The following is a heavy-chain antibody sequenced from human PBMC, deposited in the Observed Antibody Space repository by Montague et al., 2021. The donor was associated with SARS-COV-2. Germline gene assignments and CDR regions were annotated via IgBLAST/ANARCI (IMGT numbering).Heavy chain of an antibody. V-gene: IGHV3-20*04. D-gene: IGHD2-2*01. J-gene: IGHJ6*02. Sequence: SLRLSCAASGFTFGDYGMSWVRQAPGKGLEWVSGINWNGGSTGYADSVKGRFTISRDNAKNSLYPQMNSLRAEDTALYYCARDRDCSSTSCSPGLYYYYGMDVWGQGTTVTVSS. CDR1: GFTFGDYG. CDR3: ARDRDCSSTSCSPGLYYYYGMDV. CDR2: INWNGGST.